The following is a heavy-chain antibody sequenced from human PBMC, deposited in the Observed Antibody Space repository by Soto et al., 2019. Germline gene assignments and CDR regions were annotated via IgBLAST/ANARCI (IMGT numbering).Heavy chain of an antibody. D-gene: IGHD1-26*01. Sequence: GGSLRLSWTASGFTFGDYAMSWFRQAPGKGLEWVGFIRSKAYGGTTEYAASVKGRFTISRDDSKSIAHLQMNSLRAEDTALYYCEKEIVGAPGWFDPWGQGTLVTVSS. CDR3: EKEIVGAPGWFDP. V-gene: IGHV3-49*03. J-gene: IGHJ5*02. CDR1: GFTFGDYA. CDR2: IRSKAYGGTT.